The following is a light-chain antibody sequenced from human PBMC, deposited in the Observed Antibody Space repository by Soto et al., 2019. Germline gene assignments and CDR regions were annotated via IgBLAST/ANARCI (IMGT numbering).Light chain of an antibody. J-gene: IGKJ4*01. Sequence: EIVLTQSPGTLSLSPGERATLSCRASQTLSINSLAWYQQKPGQAPRLLIYAASSLQSGVPSRFSGSGYGTDFTLTISSLQPEDFATYYCQQADSFPLSFGGGTKVEI. CDR2: AAS. CDR1: QTLSINS. V-gene: IGKV3-20*01. CDR3: QQADSFPLS.